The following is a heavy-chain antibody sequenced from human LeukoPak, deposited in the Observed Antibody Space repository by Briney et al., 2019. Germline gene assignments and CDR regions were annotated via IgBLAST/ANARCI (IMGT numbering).Heavy chain of an antibody. D-gene: IGHD5-18*01. CDR1: GGSISSSSYY. Sequence: PSVTLSLTCTVSGGSISSSSYYWGWIRQPPGTGLEWIGSIYYSGSTYYNPSLKSRVTISVDTSKNQFSLKLSSVTAADTAVYYCARGYGYSYGSVDYWGQGTLVTVSS. CDR2: IYYSGST. J-gene: IGHJ4*02. V-gene: IGHV4-39*01. CDR3: ARGYGYSYGSVDY.